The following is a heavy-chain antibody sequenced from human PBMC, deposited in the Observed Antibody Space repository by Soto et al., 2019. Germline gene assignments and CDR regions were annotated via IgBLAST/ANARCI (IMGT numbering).Heavy chain of an antibody. J-gene: IGHJ6*03. CDR3: AITYYDFDV. D-gene: IGHD3-3*01. CDR2: VSRNGINT. CDR1: GFSFSSYD. Sequence: EEQLVQSGGGWVQPGGSLRLSCAAAGFSFSSYDLFWVRQAPGKGLEYVSAVSRNGINTYYANSVKGRFTISRDNSKNIMYLQMGTLRAEDMAVYYCAITYYDFDVWGKGTTFIVSS. V-gene: IGHV3-64*01.